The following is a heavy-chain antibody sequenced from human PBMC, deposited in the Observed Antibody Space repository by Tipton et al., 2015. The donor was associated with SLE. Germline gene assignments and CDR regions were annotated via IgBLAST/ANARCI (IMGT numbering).Heavy chain of an antibody. CDR2: INHSGST. D-gene: IGHD2-2*01. CDR3: ALGYCSSTSCYLGY. Sequence: LRLSCAVYGGSFSGYYWSWIRQPPGKGLEWIGEINHSGSTNYNPSLKSRVTISVDTSKNQFSLKLSSVTAADTAVYYCALGYCSSTSCYLGYWGQGTLVTVSS. CDR1: GGSFSGYY. J-gene: IGHJ4*02. V-gene: IGHV4-34*01.